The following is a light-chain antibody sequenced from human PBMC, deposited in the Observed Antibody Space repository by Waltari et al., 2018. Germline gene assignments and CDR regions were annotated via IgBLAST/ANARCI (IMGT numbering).Light chain of an antibody. CDR1: SGSIASNY. Sequence: NFMLTQPHSVSESPGKTVTISCTRSSGSIASNYVQWYQQRPGSAPTTVIYEDYQRPPGVPDRFSCSIDSSSNSASLTISGLKTEDEADYYCQSYDSSNPVVFGGGTKLTVL. V-gene: IGLV6-57*04. CDR2: EDY. J-gene: IGLJ2*01. CDR3: QSYDSSNPVV.